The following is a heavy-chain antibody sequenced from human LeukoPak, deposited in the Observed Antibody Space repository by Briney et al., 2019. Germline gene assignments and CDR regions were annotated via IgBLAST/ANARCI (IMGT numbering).Heavy chain of an antibody. J-gene: IGHJ4*02. Sequence: QTGGSLRLSFAASGFTLSSYAMSWVRQAPGKGLEWISAISGSGGSTYYADSVKGRFTISRDNSKNTLYLQMNSLRAEDTAVYYCAKDSYSSGWTLTDWGQGTLVTVSS. V-gene: IGHV3-23*01. CDR1: GFTLSSYA. D-gene: IGHD6-19*01. CDR2: ISGSGGST. CDR3: AKDSYSSGWTLTD.